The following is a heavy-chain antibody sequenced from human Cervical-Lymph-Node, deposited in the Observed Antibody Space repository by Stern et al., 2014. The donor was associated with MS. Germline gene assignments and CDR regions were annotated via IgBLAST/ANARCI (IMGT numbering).Heavy chain of an antibody. Sequence: QVTLRESGPVLVKPTETLTLTCSVSGLSLSNPRMGVSWIRQPPGKALEWLANIFSTDEKSYSTSLKSRLTISKDTSKSQVVLTMTNMDPVDTATYYCARIRYSYGTYFDYCGQGTLVTVSS. CDR2: IFSTDEK. CDR1: GLSLSNPRMG. J-gene: IGHJ4*02. D-gene: IGHD5-18*01. CDR3: ARIRYSYGTYFDY. V-gene: IGHV2-26*01.